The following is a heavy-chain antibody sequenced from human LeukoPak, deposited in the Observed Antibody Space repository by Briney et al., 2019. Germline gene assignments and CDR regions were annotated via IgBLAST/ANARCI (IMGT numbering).Heavy chain of an antibody. CDR3: VSQKTTVMDHYYYYYGMDV. V-gene: IGHV1-69*13. J-gene: IGHJ6*02. CDR2: IIPIFGTA. Sequence: GASVKVSCKASGGTFSSYAISWVRQAPGQGLEWMGGIIPIFGTANYAQKFQGRVTITADESTSTAYMELSSLRSEDTAVYYCVSQKTTVMDHYYYYYGMDVWGQGTTVTVSS. D-gene: IGHD4-11*01. CDR1: GGTFSSYA.